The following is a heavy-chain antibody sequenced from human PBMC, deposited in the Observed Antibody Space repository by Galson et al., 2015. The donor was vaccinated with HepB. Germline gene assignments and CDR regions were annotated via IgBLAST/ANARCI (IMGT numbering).Heavy chain of an antibody. CDR2: ISGSGGRI. CDR3: TKNSLGYSSSWFDY. CDR1: GFTFSNYG. Sequence: SLRLSCAASGFTFSNYGMSWVRQAPGKGLEWVSFISGSGGRIKYADSVKGRFTVSRDNSRKTLYLQMNSLRAEDTAVYYRTKNSLGYSSSWFDYWGQGTLVTVSS. V-gene: IGHV3-23*01. D-gene: IGHD6-13*01. J-gene: IGHJ4*02.